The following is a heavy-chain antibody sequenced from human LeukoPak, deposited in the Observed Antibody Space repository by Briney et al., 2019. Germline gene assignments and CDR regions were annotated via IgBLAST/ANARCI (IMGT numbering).Heavy chain of an antibody. CDR1: GGSISSGGYY. V-gene: IGHV4-61*08. CDR2: IYYSGST. J-gene: IGHJ6*02. D-gene: IGHD6-13*01. CDR3: ARVPLTSIAADVYYYYGMDV. Sequence: SETLSLTCTVSGGSISSGGYYWSWIRQPPGKGLEWIGYIYYSGSTNYNPSLKSRVTISVDTPKNQFSLKLSSVTAADTAVYYCARVPLTSIAADVYYYYGMDVWGQGTTVTVSS.